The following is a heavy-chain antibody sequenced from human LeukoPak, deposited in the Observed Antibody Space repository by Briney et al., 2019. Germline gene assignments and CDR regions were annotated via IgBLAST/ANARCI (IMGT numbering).Heavy chain of an antibody. Sequence: PSETLSLTCAVYGGSFSGYYWSWIRQPPGKGLEWIGEINHSGSTNYNPSLKSRVTISVDTSKNQFSLKLSPVTAADTAVYYCARGRYGGYFDCWGQGTLVTVSS. CDR2: INHSGST. CDR3: ARGRYGGYFDC. CDR1: GGSFSGYY. V-gene: IGHV4-34*01. D-gene: IGHD4-23*01. J-gene: IGHJ4*02.